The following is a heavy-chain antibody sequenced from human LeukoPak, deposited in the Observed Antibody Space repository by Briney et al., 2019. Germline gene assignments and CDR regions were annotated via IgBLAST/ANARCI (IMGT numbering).Heavy chain of an antibody. CDR3: ARDLFAHSLFLGGGYYYGMDV. CDR2: ISAYNGNT. CDR1: GYTFTSYG. Sequence: ASVKVSCKASGYTFTSYGISWVRQAPGQGLEWMGWISAYNGNTNYAQKPQGRVTMTTDTSTSTAYMELRSLRSDDTAVYYCARDLFAHSLFLGGGYYYGMDVWGQGTTVTVSS. J-gene: IGHJ6*02. V-gene: IGHV1-18*01. D-gene: IGHD2-15*01.